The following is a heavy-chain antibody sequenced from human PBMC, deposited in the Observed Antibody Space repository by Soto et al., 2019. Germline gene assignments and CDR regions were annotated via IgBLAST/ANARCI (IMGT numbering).Heavy chain of an antibody. CDR1: VFTFSSYS. CDR3: ARDQLLKWAAFDI. Sequence: QSGGSLRLSCAASVFTFSSYSMNWVRQAPGKGLEWVSYISSSSSTIYYADSVKGRFTISRDNAKNSLYLQMNSLRAEDTAVYYCARDQLLKWAAFDIWGQGTMVTVSS. D-gene: IGHD2-2*01. J-gene: IGHJ3*02. V-gene: IGHV3-48*01. CDR2: ISSSSSTI.